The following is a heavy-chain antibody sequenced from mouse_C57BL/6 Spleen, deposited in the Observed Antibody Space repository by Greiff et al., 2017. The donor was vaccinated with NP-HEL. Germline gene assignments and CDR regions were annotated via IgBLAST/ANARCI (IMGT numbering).Heavy chain of an antibody. D-gene: IGHD2-5*01. V-gene: IGHV1-50*01. Sequence: QVQLQQPGAELVKPGASVKLSCKASGYTFTSYWMQWVKQRPGQGLEWIGEIDPSDSYTNYNQKFKGKATLTVDTSSSTAYMQLSSLTSEDSAVYYCARWGPYYSNTGAMDYWGQGTSVTVSS. CDR2: IDPSDSYT. CDR1: GYTFTSYW. J-gene: IGHJ4*01. CDR3: ARWGPYYSNTGAMDY.